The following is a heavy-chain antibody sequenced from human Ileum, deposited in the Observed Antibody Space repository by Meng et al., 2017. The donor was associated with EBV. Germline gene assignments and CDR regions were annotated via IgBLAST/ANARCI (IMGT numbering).Heavy chain of an antibody. CDR3: ARDERANTGRYFFDQ. CDR2: IYTGGST. J-gene: IGHJ4*02. V-gene: IGHV3-53*01. D-gene: IGHD3-10*01. CDR1: GFTVSSNY. Sequence: VQVVEAGGALIQPGGSLILSCAASGFTVSSNYMSWVRQAPGKGLEWVSVIYTGGSTYYADSVKGRFTISRDNSKNTLYLQMNSLRGEDTAVYYCARDERANTGRYFFDQWGQGTLVTVSS.